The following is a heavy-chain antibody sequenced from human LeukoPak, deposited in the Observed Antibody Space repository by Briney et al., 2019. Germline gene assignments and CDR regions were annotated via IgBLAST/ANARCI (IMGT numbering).Heavy chain of an antibody. J-gene: IGHJ4*02. D-gene: IGHD3-10*01. Sequence: PGGSLRLSCAASGFTFSSYAMHWVRQAPGKGLEWVAVISYDGSNKYYADSVKGRFTISRDNSKNTLYLQMNSLRAEDTAVYYCARDDGSGTESIWGQGTLVTVSS. CDR3: ARDDGSGTESI. V-gene: IGHV3-30-3*01. CDR1: GFTFSSYA. CDR2: ISYDGSNK.